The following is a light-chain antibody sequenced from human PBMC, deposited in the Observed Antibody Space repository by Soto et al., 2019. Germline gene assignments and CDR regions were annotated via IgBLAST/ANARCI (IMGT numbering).Light chain of an antibody. V-gene: IGKV3-15*01. CDR2: GIS. CDR3: QQHNNWPLT. Sequence: EIVMTQSPATLSVSPGERATLSCRASQSVSSNLAWYQQKPGQAPRLLMYGISTRATGIPARFSGSGSGTEFTLTISSLQSEDXAIYXCQQHNNWPLTFGGGTKVEIK. CDR1: QSVSSN. J-gene: IGKJ4*01.